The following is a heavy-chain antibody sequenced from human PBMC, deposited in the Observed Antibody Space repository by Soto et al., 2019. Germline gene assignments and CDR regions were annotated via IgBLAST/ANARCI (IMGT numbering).Heavy chain of an antibody. CDR3: ARVWFGELLGYALEV. J-gene: IGHJ6*01. V-gene: IGHV4-59*07. Sequence: SDTLSLACTFAFCSISSYYLSCIRQPPWKVLGWSGYSYYSGSTNYNPSLKSRVTISVDPSKNQFSLKLSSVNAADTAVYYCARVWFGELLGYALEVWGPGNPVDVSS. D-gene: IGHD3-10*01. CDR1: FCSISSYY. CDR2: SYYSGST.